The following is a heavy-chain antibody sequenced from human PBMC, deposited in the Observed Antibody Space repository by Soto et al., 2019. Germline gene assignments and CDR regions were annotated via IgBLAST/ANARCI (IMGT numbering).Heavy chain of an antibody. CDR3: ARDKAYNWNPPGYGMDV. Sequence: SETLSLTCTVSGDSISNYYWSWILQPPGKRLEWIGYIYYSGSTNYNPSLKSRVTISVDTSKNQFSLKLSSVTAADTAVYYCARDKAYNWNPPGYGMDVWRQGTTATVS. V-gene: IGHV4-59*01. CDR1: GDSISNYY. J-gene: IGHJ6*02. CDR2: IYYSGST. D-gene: IGHD1-20*01.